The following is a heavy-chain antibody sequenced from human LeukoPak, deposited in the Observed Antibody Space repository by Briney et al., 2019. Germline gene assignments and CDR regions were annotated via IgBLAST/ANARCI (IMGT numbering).Heavy chain of an antibody. J-gene: IGHJ4*02. V-gene: IGHV3-43*02. Sequence: GGSLRLSCAASGFTFDDYAMHWVRQVPGKSLEWVSLISGDGTGTDYTDSVKGRFTISRDNSKNSLSLQVNSLRTEDTALYYCAKDMGPLGTIWLDYWGQGTLVTVSS. D-gene: IGHD3-16*01. CDR3: AKDMGPLGTIWLDY. CDR1: GFTFDDYA. CDR2: ISGDGTGT.